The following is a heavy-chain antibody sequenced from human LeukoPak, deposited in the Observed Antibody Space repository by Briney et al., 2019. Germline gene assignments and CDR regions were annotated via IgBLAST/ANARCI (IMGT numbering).Heavy chain of an antibody. V-gene: IGHV4-4*07. CDR1: GGSISSYY. D-gene: IGHD6-13*01. Sequence: PSETLSLTCTVSGGSISSYYWSWIRQPAGKGLEWIGRIYSTGSTNYNPSLKSRVTMSVGTLKNQFSLRLRSVTAADTAVYYCARQIASAGTTGFDFWGQGALVTVSS. CDR3: ARQIASAGTTGFDF. J-gene: IGHJ4*02. CDR2: IYSTGST.